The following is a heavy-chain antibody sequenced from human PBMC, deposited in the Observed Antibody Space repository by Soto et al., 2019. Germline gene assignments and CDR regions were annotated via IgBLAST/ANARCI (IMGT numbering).Heavy chain of an antibody. CDR3: ARDRGMITFGGVIGQDAFDI. Sequence: EVQLVESGGGLVQPGGSLRLSCAASGFTFSSYWMHWVRQAPGKGLVWVSRINSDGSSTSYADSVKGRFTISRDNAKNTLDLQMNSLRAEDTAVYYCARDRGMITFGGVIGQDAFDIWGQGTMVTVSS. CDR1: GFTFSSYW. CDR2: INSDGSST. J-gene: IGHJ3*02. V-gene: IGHV3-74*01. D-gene: IGHD3-16*02.